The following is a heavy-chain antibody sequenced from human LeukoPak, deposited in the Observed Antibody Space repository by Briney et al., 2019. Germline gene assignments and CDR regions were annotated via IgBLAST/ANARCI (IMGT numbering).Heavy chain of an antibody. CDR3: ARELRFLEWAKPFDP. CDR1: GYTFTGYY. Sequence: SVKVSCKASGYTFTGYYMHWVRQAPGQGLELMGWISPNSGGTTYEQKFQGRVTMTRDTSISTAYMELSRLRSDDTAVYYCARELRFLEWAKPFDPWGQGTLVTVPS. D-gene: IGHD3-3*01. V-gene: IGHV1-2*02. CDR2: ISPNSGGT. J-gene: IGHJ5*02.